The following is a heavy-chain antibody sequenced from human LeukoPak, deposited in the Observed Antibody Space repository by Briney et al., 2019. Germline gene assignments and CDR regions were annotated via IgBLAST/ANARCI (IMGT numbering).Heavy chain of an antibody. V-gene: IGHV1-69*13. D-gene: IGHD5-24*01. CDR1: GGTFSSYA. CDR3: ARDLGRRDGYNFHY. J-gene: IGHJ4*02. Sequence: ASVKVSCKASGGTFSSYAISWVRQAPGQGLEWMGGTIPIFGTANYAQKFQGRVTITADESTSTAYMELSSLRSEDTAVYYCARDLGRRDGYNFHYWGQGTLVTVSS. CDR2: TIPIFGTA.